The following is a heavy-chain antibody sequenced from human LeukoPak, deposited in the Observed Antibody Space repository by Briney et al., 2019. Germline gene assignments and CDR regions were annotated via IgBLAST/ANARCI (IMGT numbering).Heavy chain of an antibody. V-gene: IGHV1-2*02. CDR2: INPNSGGT. CDR1: GYTFTDYY. CDR3: ARDLIGGSYYMDY. Sequence: ASVTVSFTSSGYTFTDYYMHWVRQAPGQGLEWMGWINPNSGGTNYAQNFQGRVTMTWDTSISTAYMELNRLRSDDTAVYYCARDLIGGSYYMDYWGQGTLVTVSS. D-gene: IGHD1-26*01. J-gene: IGHJ4*02.